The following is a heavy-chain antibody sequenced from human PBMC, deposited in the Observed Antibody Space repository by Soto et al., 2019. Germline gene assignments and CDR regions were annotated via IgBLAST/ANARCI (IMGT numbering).Heavy chain of an antibody. CDR3: ARVGSSGWAPDY. D-gene: IGHD6-19*01. J-gene: IGHJ4*02. V-gene: IGHV4-59*01. CDR2: IFYSGGT. Sequence: PSETLSLTCTVSGGSISGYYWSWIRQPPGKELEWIGYIFYSGGTNYNPSLRSRVTISVDTSNNQFSLNLRSVTTADTAMYYCARVGSSGWAPDYWGQGTLVTVS. CDR1: GGSISGYY.